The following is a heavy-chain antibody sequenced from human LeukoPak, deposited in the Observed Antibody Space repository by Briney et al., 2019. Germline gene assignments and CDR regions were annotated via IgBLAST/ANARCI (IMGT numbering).Heavy chain of an antibody. CDR3: ARDIVVVVAATCYFDY. CDR2: ISGSGGRT. Sequence: GGSLRLSCAASGFTFSIYGMSWVRQAPGKGLEWVSAISGSGGRTYNADSMKGRFTISRDNSKNTLYLQMNSLRVEDTAVYYCARDIVVVVAATCYFDYWGQGTLVTVSS. D-gene: IGHD2-15*01. CDR1: GFTFSIYG. V-gene: IGHV3-23*01. J-gene: IGHJ4*02.